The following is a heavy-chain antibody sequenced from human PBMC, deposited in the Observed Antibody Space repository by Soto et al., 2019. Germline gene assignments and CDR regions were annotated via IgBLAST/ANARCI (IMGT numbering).Heavy chain of an antibody. D-gene: IGHD1-26*01. CDR1: GGSISGYY. CDR2: IYSIGST. J-gene: IGHJ6*02. Sequence: SETLSLTCTVSGGSISGYYWSWLRQPPGKGLEWIGYIYSIGSTNYNPSLRSRVTMSIDTSQEQFSLKLSSVTATDTAVYYCAREDFLGLVGATTYRGYYYYGMDVWGQGTTVTVSS. V-gene: IGHV4-4*08. CDR3: AREDFLGLVGATTYRGYYYYGMDV.